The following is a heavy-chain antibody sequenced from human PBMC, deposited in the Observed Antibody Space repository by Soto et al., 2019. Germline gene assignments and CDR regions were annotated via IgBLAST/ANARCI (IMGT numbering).Heavy chain of an antibody. J-gene: IGHJ4*02. V-gene: IGHV3-23*01. D-gene: IGHD3-16*02. CDR1: GLTFSNYA. CDR3: AKNQERELPRVIEF. Sequence: EVRLLESGGGLVKPGGSLRLSCATSGLTFSNYAMSWVRQAPGGGLEWVSSMSGSSSTTYYADSVRGRFTISRDRSKNTMYLQRSSLRAEDTALYYCAKNQERELPRVIEFWGQGTLVTVSS. CDR2: MSGSSSTT.